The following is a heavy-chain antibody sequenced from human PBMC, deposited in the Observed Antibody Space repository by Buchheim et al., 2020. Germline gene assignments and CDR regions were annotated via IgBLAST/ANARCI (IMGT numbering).Heavy chain of an antibody. J-gene: IGHJ4*02. D-gene: IGHD3-9*01. CDR1: GFTLSNYW. V-gene: IGHV3-74*01. CDR3: ARAIDYTSYSNWYDI. CDR2: INSDGSSR. Sequence: EVQLVESGGGLVQPGGSLRLSCAASGFTLSNYWMHWVRQAPGKGLMWVSSINSDGSSRTYADSVKGRFTISRDKATNKLFLQMNSLGAEDTAVYYCARAIDYTSYSNWYDIWGQGTL.